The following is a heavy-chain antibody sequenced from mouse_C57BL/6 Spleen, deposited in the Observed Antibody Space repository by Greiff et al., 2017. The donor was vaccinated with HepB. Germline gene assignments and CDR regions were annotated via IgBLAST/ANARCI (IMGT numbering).Heavy chain of an antibody. D-gene: IGHD3-2*02. V-gene: IGHV1-81*01. J-gene: IGHJ4*01. CDR1: GYTFTSYG. CDR3: AYSSGQYYYAMDY. Sequence: VQLQQSGAELARPGASVKLSCKASGYTFTSYGISWVKQRTGQGLEWIGEIYPRSGNTYYNEKFKGKATLTVDTSSSTAYMELHSLTSEDSAVYFCAYSSGQYYYAMDYWGQGTSVTVSS. CDR2: IYPRSGNT.